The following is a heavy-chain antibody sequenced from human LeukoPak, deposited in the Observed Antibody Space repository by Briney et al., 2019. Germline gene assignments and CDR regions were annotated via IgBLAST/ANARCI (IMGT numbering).Heavy chain of an antibody. J-gene: IGHJ3*01. CDR1: GFTFSITL. V-gene: IGHV3-15*01. CDR3: TRGAPQADVFDL. D-gene: IGHD1-26*01. CDR2: FKSKVAGGTT. Sequence: GGSLRLSCAASGFTFSITLMLWVRQALGREREWVGRFKSKVAGGTTDYAAPVAGRFTISRDDSKNMLYLQMNSLKTEDTGVYYCTRGAPQADVFDLWGQGTVVTVSS.